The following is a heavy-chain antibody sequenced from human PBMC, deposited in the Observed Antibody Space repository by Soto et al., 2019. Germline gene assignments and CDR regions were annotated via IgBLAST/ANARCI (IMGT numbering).Heavy chain of an antibody. CDR1: GYTLSSYY. Sequence: QVQLVQSGAEVKKPGASVKASCKASGYTLSSYYMHWVRQAPGQGLEWMGIINTSGGSTTYAQKFQGRXXMXRXXTTSTVYMEVSSLASEGTAVYYCARASVSGRRFDYWGEGTLVTVSS. V-gene: IGHV1-46*03. CDR2: INTSGGST. CDR3: ARASVSGRRFDY. D-gene: IGHD6-19*01. J-gene: IGHJ4*02.